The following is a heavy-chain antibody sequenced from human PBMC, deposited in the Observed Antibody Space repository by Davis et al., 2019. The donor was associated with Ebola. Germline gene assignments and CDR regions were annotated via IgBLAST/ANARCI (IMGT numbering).Heavy chain of an antibody. Sequence: GESLKISCAASGFTFTSYSMTWVRQAPGKGLEWVSGISGSGSTYYADSVQGRSTVSRDNSKNILYLQMNSLRAEDTAIYYCAKSDCGGIGCKLINFWGQGTLVTVSS. CDR3: AKSDCGGIGCKLINF. D-gene: IGHD2-21*01. CDR1: GFTFTSYS. V-gene: IGHV3-23*01. CDR2: ISGSGST. J-gene: IGHJ4*02.